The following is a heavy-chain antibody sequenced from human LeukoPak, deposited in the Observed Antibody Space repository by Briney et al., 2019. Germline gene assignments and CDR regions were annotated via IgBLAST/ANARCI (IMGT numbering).Heavy chain of an antibody. D-gene: IGHD6-13*01. Sequence: SETLSLTCTVSGGSISSYYGSWIRQPPGKGLEWIGYIYYSGSTNYNLSLKSRVTMPVDTSKNQFSLKLSSVTAADTAVYYRARDSGLIAAADSDAFDIWGQGTMVTVSS. CDR1: GGSISSYY. V-gene: IGHV4-59*01. J-gene: IGHJ3*02. CDR2: IYYSGST. CDR3: ARDSGLIAAADSDAFDI.